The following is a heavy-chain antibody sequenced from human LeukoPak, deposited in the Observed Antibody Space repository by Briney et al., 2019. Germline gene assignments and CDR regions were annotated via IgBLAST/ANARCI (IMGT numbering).Heavy chain of an antibody. V-gene: IGHV4-39*01. CDR2: IYYTGTT. CDR1: GGSISSSTYY. Sequence: SETLSLTCTVFGGSISSSTYYWGWIRQPPGKGLEWIGSIYYTGTTYYNPSLKSRVTMSVDTSKNQFSLKLSSVTAADTAVYYCARNQRVEPAPTGRTGKYHFDNWGQGTLVTVSS. D-gene: IGHD2-2*01. J-gene: IGHJ4*02. CDR3: ARNQRVEPAPTGRTGKYHFDN.